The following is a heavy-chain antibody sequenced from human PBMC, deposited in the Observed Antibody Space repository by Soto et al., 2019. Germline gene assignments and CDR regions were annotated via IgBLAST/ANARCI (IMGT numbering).Heavy chain of an antibody. CDR1: GFTFSSYS. CDR2: ISSSSSTI. Sequence: EVQLVESGGGLVQPGGSLRLSCAASGFTFSSYSMNWVRQAPGKGLEWVSYISSSSSTIYYADSVKGRFTISRDNAKNPLYLQMNRLRAEDTAVYYCARDSDDSSGYYLLGVYYFDYWGQGTLVTVSS. CDR3: ARDSDDSSGYYLLGVYYFDY. D-gene: IGHD3-22*01. V-gene: IGHV3-48*01. J-gene: IGHJ4*02.